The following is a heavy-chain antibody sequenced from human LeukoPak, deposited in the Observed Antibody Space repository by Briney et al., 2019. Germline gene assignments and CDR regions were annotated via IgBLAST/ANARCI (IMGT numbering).Heavy chain of an antibody. CDR3: VRDSNLSFDY. CDR2: INTDGTAT. J-gene: IGHJ4*02. V-gene: IGHV3-74*01. Sequence: GGSLRLSCAASGLTLSSYWMHWVRQAPGKGLVWVSHINTDGTATTYADSVKGRFTISRDNAKNTLYLQMNSLRAEDTAVYYCVRDSNLSFDYSGQGALVTVSS. CDR1: GLTLSSYW. D-gene: IGHD1-14*01.